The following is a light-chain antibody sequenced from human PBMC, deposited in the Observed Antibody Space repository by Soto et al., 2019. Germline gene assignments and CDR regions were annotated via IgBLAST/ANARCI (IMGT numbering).Light chain of an antibody. Sequence: QSVLTQPASVSGSPGQSITISCTGTSSDVGGYNYVSWYQQHPGKAPKLMIYDVSNPPSGVSNRFSGSKSGNTASLTISGVQAEEEADYYCSSYTSSSSLEVFGTGTKLTVL. CDR1: SSDVGGYNY. CDR3: SSYTSSSSLEV. J-gene: IGLJ1*01. V-gene: IGLV2-14*01. CDR2: DVS.